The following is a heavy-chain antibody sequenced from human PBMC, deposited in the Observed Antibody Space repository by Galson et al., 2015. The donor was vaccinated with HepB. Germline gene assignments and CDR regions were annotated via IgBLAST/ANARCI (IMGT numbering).Heavy chain of an antibody. CDR2: IIPILGIA. D-gene: IGHD6-19*01. Sequence: SVKVSCKASGGTFSSYAISWVRQAPGQGLEWMGRIIPILGIANYAQKFQGRVTITADKSTSTAYMELSSLRSEDTAVYYCARWDSSGPIDYWGQGTLVTVSS. CDR1: GGTFSSYA. V-gene: IGHV1-69*04. J-gene: IGHJ4*02. CDR3: ARWDSSGPIDY.